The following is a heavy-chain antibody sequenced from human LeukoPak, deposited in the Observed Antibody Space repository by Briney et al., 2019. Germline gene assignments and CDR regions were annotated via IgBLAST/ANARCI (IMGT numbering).Heavy chain of an antibody. J-gene: IGHJ6*03. CDR2: IYTSGST. CDR1: GGSISSSSYY. CDR3: ARDRAPPNDYGDYDFTGSYYYYYMDV. Sequence: SETLSLTCTVSGGSISSSSYYWGWIRQPAGKGLEWIGRIYTSGSTNYNPSLKSRVTMSVDTSKNQFSLKLSSVTAADTAVYYCARDRAPPNDYGDYDFTGSYYYYYMDVWGKGTTVTISS. D-gene: IGHD4-17*01. V-gene: IGHV4-61*02.